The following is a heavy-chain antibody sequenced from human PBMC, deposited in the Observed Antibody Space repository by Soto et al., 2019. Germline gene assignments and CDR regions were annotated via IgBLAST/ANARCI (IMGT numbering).Heavy chain of an antibody. V-gene: IGHV4-38-2*01. CDR1: GYSIGSGYY. D-gene: IGHD6-6*01. CDR2: IYHSGST. J-gene: IGHJ4*02. CDR3: ARGGSSSSVVSVPFDY. Sequence: SETLSLTCAVSGYSIGSGYYWGWIRQPPGKGLEWIGSIYHSGSTYYNPSLKSRVTISVDTSKNQFSLKLSSVTAADTAVYYCARGGSSSSVVSVPFDYWGQGTLVTVS.